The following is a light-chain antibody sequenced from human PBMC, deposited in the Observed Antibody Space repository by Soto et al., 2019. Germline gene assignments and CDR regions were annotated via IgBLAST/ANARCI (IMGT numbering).Light chain of an antibody. Sequence: EIKMPQSPSSVSAFVGDRVTIICRASQGVRNWLAWYQQKPGEAPKLLIYAASTLRRGVPSRFRGSGSGTDFTFTITSLQPEDFATYYCQQAYSFPYTFGQGTKLEIK. CDR3: QQAYSFPYT. CDR2: AAS. V-gene: IGKV1-12*01. J-gene: IGKJ2*01. CDR1: QGVRNW.